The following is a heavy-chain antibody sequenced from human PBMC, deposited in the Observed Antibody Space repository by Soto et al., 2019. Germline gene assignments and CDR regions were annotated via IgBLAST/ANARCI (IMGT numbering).Heavy chain of an antibody. V-gene: IGHV4-4*02. J-gene: IGHJ4*02. CDR1: GGSISSSNW. D-gene: IGHD6-13*01. CDR2: IYHSGST. CDR3: ARGGSAAGTVLFLDY. Sequence: QVQLQESGPGLVKPSGTLSLTCAVSGGSISSSNWWSWVRQPPGKGLEWIGEIYHSGSTNYNPSLKSRVTLSVDKSKNQFSLKLSSVTAADTAVYYCARGGSAAGTVLFLDYWGQGTLVTVSS.